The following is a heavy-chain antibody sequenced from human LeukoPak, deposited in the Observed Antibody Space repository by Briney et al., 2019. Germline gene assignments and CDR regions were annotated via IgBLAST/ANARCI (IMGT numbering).Heavy chain of an antibody. J-gene: IGHJ6*04. CDR2: ISSSNSRI. D-gene: IGHD3-10*02. CDR3: AELGITMIGGV. CDR1: GFTFSSYA. Sequence: GGSLRLSCAASGFTFSSYAMSWVRQAPGKGLEWVSFISSSNSRIYNADSVKGRFTISRDNAKNSLFLLMNSLRAEDTAVYYCAELGITMIGGVWGKGTTVTISS. V-gene: IGHV3-48*01.